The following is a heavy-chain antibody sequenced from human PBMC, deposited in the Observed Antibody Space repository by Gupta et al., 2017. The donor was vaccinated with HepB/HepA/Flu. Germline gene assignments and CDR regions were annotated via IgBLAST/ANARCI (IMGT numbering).Heavy chain of an antibody. CDR3: TSDGYYDSTGYY. CDR2: IQSDGRET. Sequence: EVQLVESGGGLFQPGGSLRLSCAASGFTFSSYWMSWVRQAQGKGLARVANIQSDGRETHYVDSVNGRFTISRDNAKNSLYLQMYSLRAEDTAVCYCTSDGYYDSTGYYWGQGTLVTVSS. J-gene: IGHJ4*02. D-gene: IGHD3-22*01. CDR1: GFTFSSYW. V-gene: IGHV3-7*01.